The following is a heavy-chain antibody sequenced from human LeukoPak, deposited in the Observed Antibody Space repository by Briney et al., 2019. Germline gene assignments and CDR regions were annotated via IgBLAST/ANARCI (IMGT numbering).Heavy chain of an antibody. CDR2: INHSGST. CDR3: ARANQWLVRSWFDP. D-gene: IGHD6-19*01. J-gene: IGHJ5*02. Sequence: PSETLSLTCAVYGGSFSGYYWSWIRQPPGKGLEWIGEINHSGSTNYNPSLKSRVIISVDTSKNQFSLKLSSVTAADTAVYYCARANQWLVRSWFDPWGQGTLVTVSS. V-gene: IGHV4-34*01. CDR1: GGSFSGYY.